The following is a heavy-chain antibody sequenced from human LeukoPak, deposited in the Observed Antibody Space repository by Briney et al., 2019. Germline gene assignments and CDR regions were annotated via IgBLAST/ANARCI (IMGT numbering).Heavy chain of an antibody. CDR3: ARASRRGWLQLYYFDY. CDR2: MNPNSGNT. D-gene: IGHD5-24*01. J-gene: IGHJ4*02. CDR1: GYTFTSYD. V-gene: IGHV1-8*01. Sequence: GASVKVSCKASGYTFTSYDINWVRQATGQGLERMGRMNPNSGNTGYAQKFQGRVTMTRNTSISTAYMELSSLRSEDTAVYYCARASRRGWLQLYYFDYWGQGTLVTVSS.